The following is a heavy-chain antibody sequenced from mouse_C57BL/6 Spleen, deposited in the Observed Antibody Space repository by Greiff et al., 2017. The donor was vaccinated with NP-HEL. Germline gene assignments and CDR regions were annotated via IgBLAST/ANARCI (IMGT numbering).Heavy chain of an antibody. CDR2: IYPGDGDT. Sequence: QVQLQQSGAELVKPGASVKISCKASGYAFSSYWMNWVKQRPGKGLEWIGQIYPGDGDTNYNGKFKGKATLTADKSSSTAYMQLSSLTSEDSAVYFCAREEGGYYVFFDYWGQGTTLTVSS. J-gene: IGHJ2*01. CDR1: GYAFSSYW. D-gene: IGHD2-3*01. V-gene: IGHV1-80*01. CDR3: AREEGGYYVFFDY.